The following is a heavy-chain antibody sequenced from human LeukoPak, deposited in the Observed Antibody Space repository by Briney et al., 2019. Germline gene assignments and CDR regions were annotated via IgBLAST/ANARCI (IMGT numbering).Heavy chain of an antibody. V-gene: IGHV3-53*01. Sequence: GGSLRLSCAASGFTFSSYSMNWVRQAPGKGLEWVSFIYSDNTHYSDSVKGRFTISRDDSKNTAYLQMNSLKTEDTAVYYCTRSPKGYGNDYWGQGTLVTVSS. CDR3: TRSPKGYGNDY. CDR1: GFTFSSYS. CDR2: IYSDNT. J-gene: IGHJ4*02. D-gene: IGHD5-18*01.